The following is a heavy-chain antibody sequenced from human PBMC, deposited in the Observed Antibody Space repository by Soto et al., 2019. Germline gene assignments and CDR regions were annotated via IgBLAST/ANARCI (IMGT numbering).Heavy chain of an antibody. CDR3: AKDLRGYDYGDCGTTFDY. Sequence: RRLSCAASGFTFSSYAMNWVRQAPGKGLEWVSGFSGAGDTTYYADSVKGRFTISRDISKNTLYLQMNSLRAEDTAVYYCAKDLRGYDYGDCGTTFDYWGQGTLVTVSS. D-gene: IGHD4-17*01. CDR2: FSGAGDTT. J-gene: IGHJ4*02. V-gene: IGHV3-23*01. CDR1: GFTFSSYA.